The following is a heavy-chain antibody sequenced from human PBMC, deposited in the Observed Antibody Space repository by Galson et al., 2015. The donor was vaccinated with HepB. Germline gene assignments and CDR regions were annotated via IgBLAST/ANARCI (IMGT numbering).Heavy chain of an antibody. V-gene: IGHV3-30-3*01. CDR1: GFTFSSYA. Sequence: SLRLSCAASGFTFSSYAMHWVRQAPGKGLEWVAVISYDGSNKYYADSVKGRFTISRDNSKNTLYLQMNSLRAEDTAVYYCARDRGELPPSEAFDIWGQGTMVTVS. J-gene: IGHJ3*02. CDR3: ARDRGELPPSEAFDI. CDR2: ISYDGSNK. D-gene: IGHD1-7*01.